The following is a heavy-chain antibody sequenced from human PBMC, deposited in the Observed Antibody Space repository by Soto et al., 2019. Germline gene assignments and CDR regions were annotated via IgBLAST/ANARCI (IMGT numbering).Heavy chain of an antibody. Sequence: ASVKVSCKASGYTFTGYYMHWVRQAPGQGLEWMGWINPNSGGTNYAQKFQGRVTMTRDTSISTAYMELSRLRSDDTAVYYCARVDQSTVTTRYYYGMDVWGQGPTVTVSS. CDR2: INPNSGGT. CDR3: ARVDQSTVTTRYYYGMDV. J-gene: IGHJ6*02. V-gene: IGHV1-2*02. CDR1: GYTFTGYY. D-gene: IGHD4-17*01.